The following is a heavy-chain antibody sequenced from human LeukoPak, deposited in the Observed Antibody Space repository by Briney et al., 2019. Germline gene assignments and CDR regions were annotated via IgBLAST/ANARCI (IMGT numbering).Heavy chain of an antibody. CDR3: ARENGYRYDY. V-gene: IGHV4-59*01. CDR1: GGSITSYY. Sequence: SETLSLTCTVSGGSITSYYWSWIRQPPGKGLEWIGSIYYSGSTNYNPSLKSRVTISVDTSKNQFSLKLSSVTAADTALYYCARENGYRYDYWGQGTLVTVSS. CDR2: IYYSGST. J-gene: IGHJ4*02. D-gene: IGHD5-18*01.